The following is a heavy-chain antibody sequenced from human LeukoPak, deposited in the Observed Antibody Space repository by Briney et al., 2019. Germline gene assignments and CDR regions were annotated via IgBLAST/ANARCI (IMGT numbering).Heavy chain of an antibody. CDR3: ARGVSSVGATREDYFDY. CDR1: GGSFSGYY. V-gene: IGHV4-34*01. CDR2: INHSGST. J-gene: IGHJ4*02. Sequence: SETLSLTCAVHGGSFSGYYWSWIRQPPGKGLEWMGEINHSGSTNYNPSLKSRVTISVDTSKNQFSLKLSSVTAADTAVYYCARGVSSVGATREDYFDYWGQGTLVTVSS. D-gene: IGHD1-26*01.